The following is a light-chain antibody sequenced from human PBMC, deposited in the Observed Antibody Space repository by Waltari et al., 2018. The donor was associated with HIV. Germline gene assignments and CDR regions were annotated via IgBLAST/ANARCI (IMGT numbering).Light chain of an antibody. CDR3: QQTYSFPRYT. J-gene: IGKJ2*01. CDR1: RTIDTH. CDR2: ASS. V-gene: IGKV1-39*01. Sequence: MGMTQSPSSLSASVGDRVTITCRASRTIDTHLNWYQRRPGKAPKLLIFASSILQSGVPSRFSGSGSGTDFTLTINSLQAEDFATYYCQQTYSFPRYTFGQGTKLEIK.